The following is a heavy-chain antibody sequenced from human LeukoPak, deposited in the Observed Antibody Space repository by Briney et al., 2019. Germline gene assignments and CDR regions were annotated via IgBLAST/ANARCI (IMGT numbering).Heavy chain of an antibody. J-gene: IGHJ5*02. CDR1: GYTFTGYY. D-gene: IGHD2-2*01. V-gene: IGHV1-2*02. CDR2: INPNSGGT. Sequence: ASVKVSCKASGYTFTGYYMHWVRQAPGQGLEWMGWINPNSGGTNYAQKFQGRVTMTRDTSISTACMELSRLRSDDTAVYYCASDAVVPAGFNWFDPWGQGTLVTVSS. CDR3: ASDAVVPAGFNWFDP.